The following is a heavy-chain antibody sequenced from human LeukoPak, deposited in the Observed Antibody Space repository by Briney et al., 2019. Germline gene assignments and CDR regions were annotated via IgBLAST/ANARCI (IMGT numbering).Heavy chain of an antibody. CDR3: ARSRSGTYYNADV. CDR1: GFTFSSYE. Sequence: QPGGSLRLSCAASGFTFSSYEMNWVRQAPGKGLEWVSYISSSGSTIYYADSVKGRFTISRDNAKNSLYLQMNSLRAEDTAVYYCARSRSGTYYNADVWGKGTTVTISS. D-gene: IGHD3-10*01. J-gene: IGHJ6*04. V-gene: IGHV3-48*03. CDR2: ISSSGSTI.